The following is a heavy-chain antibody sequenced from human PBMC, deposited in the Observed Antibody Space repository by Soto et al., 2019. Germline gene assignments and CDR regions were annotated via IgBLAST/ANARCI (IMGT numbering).Heavy chain of an antibody. CDR1: GYTFTGYY. V-gene: IGHV1-2*02. CDR2: INPNSGGT. J-gene: IGHJ6*02. D-gene: IGHD5-18*01. Sequence: ASVKVSCKASGYTFTGYYMHWVRQAPGQGLEWMGWINPNSGGTNYAQKFQGRVTMTRDTSISTDYMELSRLRSDDTAVYYCAREGDTAMVKSLYYYYYGMDVWGQGTTVTVSS. CDR3: AREGDTAMVKSLYYYYYGMDV.